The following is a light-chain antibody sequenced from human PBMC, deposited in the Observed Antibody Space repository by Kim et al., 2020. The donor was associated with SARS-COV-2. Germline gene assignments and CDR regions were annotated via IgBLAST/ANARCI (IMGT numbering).Light chain of an antibody. CDR2: QDN. CDR1: RLGDKY. Sequence: SYELTQPPSVSVSPGQTASITCSGDRLGDKYASWYQQKPGQSAVLVIYQDNKRPSGIPERFSGSNSGNTATLTISGTQAIDEADYYCQAWDSSSWVFGGGTQLTVL. J-gene: IGLJ3*02. CDR3: QAWDSSSWV. V-gene: IGLV3-1*01.